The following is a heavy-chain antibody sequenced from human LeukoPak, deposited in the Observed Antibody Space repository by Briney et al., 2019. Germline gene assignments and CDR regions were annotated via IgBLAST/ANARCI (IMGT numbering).Heavy chain of an antibody. J-gene: IGHJ6*03. D-gene: IGHD7-27*01. CDR1: GGTFSSYA. Sequence: SVKVSCKAAGGTFSSYAISWVRQAPGQGLEWMGRIIPIFGTANYAQKFQGRVTITTDESTSTAYMELSSLRSEDTAVYYCARGNWEYYYYYYMDVWGKGTTVTVSS. CDR2: IIPIFGTA. CDR3: ARGNWEYYYYYYMDV. V-gene: IGHV1-69*05.